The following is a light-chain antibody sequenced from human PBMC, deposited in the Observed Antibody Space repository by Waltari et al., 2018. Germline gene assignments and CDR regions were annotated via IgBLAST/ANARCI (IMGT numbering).Light chain of an antibody. CDR1: SSDVGAYDY. CDR2: EVT. J-gene: IGLJ3*02. Sequence: QSALTQPPSASGSPGQSVTISCTGTSSDVGAYDYVSWYQQHPDKAPKLMIYEVTNRPSGVPDRFSGSKSGTTASRTVSGLQAEDESDYYCCAYAGSYMVFGAGTKVTVL. CDR3: CAYAGSYMV. V-gene: IGLV2-8*01.